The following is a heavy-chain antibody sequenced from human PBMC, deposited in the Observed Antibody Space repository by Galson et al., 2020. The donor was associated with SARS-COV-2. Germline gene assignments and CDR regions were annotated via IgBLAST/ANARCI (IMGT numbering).Heavy chain of an antibody. CDR3: AKHKRDVLDVFDI. CDR2: ISGSGDST. V-gene: IGHV3-23*01. J-gene: IGHJ3*02. CDR1: GLTFSFYA. D-gene: IGHD2-8*02. Sequence: GESLKISCGASGLTFSFYAMSWVRQAPGKGLEWVSAISGSGDSTYYADSVKGRFAISRDNSKNTLFLQMNSLRAEGTAVYYCAKHKRDVLDVFDIWGQGTMVTVSS.